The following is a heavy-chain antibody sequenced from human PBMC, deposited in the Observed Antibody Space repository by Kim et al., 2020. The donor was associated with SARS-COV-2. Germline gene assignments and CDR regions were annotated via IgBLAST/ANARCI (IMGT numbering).Heavy chain of an antibody. V-gene: IGHV3-30*18. CDR3: AKANDILTGYYTVDY. CDR1: GFTFSSYG. D-gene: IGHD3-9*01. Sequence: GGSLRLSCAASGFTFSSYGMHWVRQAPGKGLEWVAVISYDGSNKYYADSVKGRFTISRDNSKNTLYLQMNSLRAEDTAVYYCAKANDILTGYYTVDYWG. J-gene: IGHJ4*01. CDR2: ISYDGSNK.